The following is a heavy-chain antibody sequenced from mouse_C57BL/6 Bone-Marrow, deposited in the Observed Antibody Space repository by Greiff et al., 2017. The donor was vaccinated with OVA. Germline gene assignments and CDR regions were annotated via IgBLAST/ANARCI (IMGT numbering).Heavy chain of an antibody. D-gene: IGHD1-1*01. V-gene: IGHV1-7*01. J-gene: IGHJ4*01. CDR3: ANSTTVVGGYVMDY. Sequence: QVQLQQSGAELAKPGASVKLSCKASGYTFTSYWMHWVNQRPGQGLEWIGYINPSSGYTKYNQKFKDKATLTADKSSSTAYMQLSSLTYEDSAVYYCANSTTVVGGYVMDYWGQGTSVTVSS. CDR2: INPSSGYT. CDR1: GYTFTSYW.